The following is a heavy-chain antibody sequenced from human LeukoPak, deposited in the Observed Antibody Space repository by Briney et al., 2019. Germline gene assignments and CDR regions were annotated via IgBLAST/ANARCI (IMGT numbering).Heavy chain of an antibody. Sequence: SETLSLTCIVSDGSISSYYWSWIRQPPGKGLEWIGYFYYRGSTNYNPSLKSRVTISGDTSKNQFSLKLSSVTAADTAMYYCARGLQLFNFDYWGQGTLVTVSS. D-gene: IGHD5-24*01. CDR3: ARGLQLFNFDY. V-gene: IGHV4-59*01. CDR2: FYYRGST. CDR1: DGSISSYY. J-gene: IGHJ4*02.